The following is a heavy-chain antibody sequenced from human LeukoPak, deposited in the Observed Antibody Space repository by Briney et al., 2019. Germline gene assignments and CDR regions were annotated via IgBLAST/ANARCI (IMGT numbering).Heavy chain of an antibody. CDR2: ISYDGSNK. Sequence: PGGSLRLSCAASGFTFSTYGVHWVRQAPGKGLEWVAVISYDGSNKYYADSVKGRFTVSRDNSENTLYLQMNSLRAEDTAVYYCGKVIHESGSYFHRPSFDYWGQGTLVTVSS. V-gene: IGHV3-30*18. CDR3: GKVIHESGSYFHRPSFDY. D-gene: IGHD3-10*01. J-gene: IGHJ4*02. CDR1: GFTFSTYG.